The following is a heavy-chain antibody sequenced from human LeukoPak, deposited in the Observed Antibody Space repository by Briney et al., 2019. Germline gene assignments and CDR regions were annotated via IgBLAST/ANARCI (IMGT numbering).Heavy chain of an antibody. CDR3: SRGSVDVPDD. CDR1: GYTFNGYY. Sequence: GSSVNVSCKSSGYTFNGYYMHWVRQAPGQGLEWMGWINPNNGYTKYAHNLQGRVTMTRDTAINTAYLELDSLRFDDTAVYYCSRGSVDVPDDWGQGTLVTVSS. D-gene: IGHD3-10*01. J-gene: IGHJ4*02. CDR2: INPNNGYT. V-gene: IGHV1-2*02.